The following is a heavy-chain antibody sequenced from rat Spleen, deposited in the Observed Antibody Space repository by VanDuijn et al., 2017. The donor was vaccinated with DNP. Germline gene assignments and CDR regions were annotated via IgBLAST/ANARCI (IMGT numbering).Heavy chain of an antibody. D-gene: IGHD1-4*01. Sequence: EVQLVGSGGGSVQSGRSLKLSCAASGFTFSNYDMAWVRQAPEKGLEWVATITSDGGSTFYRDTVKGRVSITRDNAQSTLYLQMNSLWSEDTATYYCTRGSSLPGYLDYWGQGVLVTVSS. J-gene: IGHJ2*01. CDR2: ITSDGGST. CDR1: GFTFSNYD. CDR3: TRGSSLPGYLDY. V-gene: IGHV5-7*01.